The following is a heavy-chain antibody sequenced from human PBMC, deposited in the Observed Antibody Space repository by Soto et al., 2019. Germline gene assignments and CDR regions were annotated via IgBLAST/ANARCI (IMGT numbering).Heavy chain of an antibody. J-gene: IGHJ4*02. CDR1: GYPFTTYG. CDR2: ISTYNGDT. CDR3: ASVMTTLGVVIKGPDH. V-gene: IGHV1-18*04. Sequence: QVQLAQSGAEVKKPGASVKVSCKASGYPFTTYGISWVRQAPGQGLEWMGCISTYNGDTEYPQSLQGRVTITRDTSTATAYMELRSLRSDDTAVYYCASVMTTLGVVIKGPDHWGQGTLFTVSS. D-gene: IGHD3-3*01.